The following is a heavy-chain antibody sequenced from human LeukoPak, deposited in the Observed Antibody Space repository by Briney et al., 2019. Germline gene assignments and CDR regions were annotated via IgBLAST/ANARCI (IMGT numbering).Heavy chain of an antibody. D-gene: IGHD3-3*01. CDR3: ARLPYDEPDY. Sequence: ASVKVSCKASGYTFTYYYVHWVRQAPGQGLEWMGCISPNSGGTHYAQKFQGRVTITRDTSISTAYMELSRLRSDDTAVYFCARLPYDEPDYWGQGTLVTVSS. CDR2: ISPNSGGT. J-gene: IGHJ4*02. V-gene: IGHV1-2*02. CDR1: GYTFTYYY.